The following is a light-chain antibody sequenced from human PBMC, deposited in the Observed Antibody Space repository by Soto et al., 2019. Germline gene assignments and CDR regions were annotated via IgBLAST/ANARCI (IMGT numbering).Light chain of an antibody. CDR2: DAS. J-gene: IGKJ5*01. Sequence: DIQMTQSPSSLSASVGDRVTITCQASQDISNYLNSYQQKPGKAPKLLIYDASNLETGIPSRFSATGPETDFTYTISSLQPEDIAKYYYEQYDKLPAITVGQGTGLETK. V-gene: IGKV1-33*01. CDR3: EQYDKLPAIT. CDR1: QDISNY.